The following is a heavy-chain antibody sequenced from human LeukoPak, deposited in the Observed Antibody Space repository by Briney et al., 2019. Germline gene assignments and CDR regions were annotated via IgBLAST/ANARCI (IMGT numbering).Heavy chain of an antibody. J-gene: IGHJ4*02. V-gene: IGHV4-61*02. Sequence: PSETLSLTCTVSGGSISSGSYYWSWVRQPAGKGLEWIGRIYTNGSTNYNPSLRSRVTISVDTSKNQFSLKLSSVTAADTAVYYCARGLAAAGTPRGWGQGTLVTVSS. CDR2: IYTNGST. D-gene: IGHD6-13*01. CDR3: ARGLAAAGTPRG. CDR1: GGSISSGSYY.